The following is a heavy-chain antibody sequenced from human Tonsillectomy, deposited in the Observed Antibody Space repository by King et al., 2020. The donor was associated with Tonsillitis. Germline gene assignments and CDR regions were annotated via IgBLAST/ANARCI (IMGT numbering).Heavy chain of an antibody. D-gene: IGHD6-6*01. CDR2: IKSNPAGGTT. V-gene: IGHV3-15*01. Sequence: VQLVESGGDLIKPGGSLRLSCVVSGLTFRDAWMTWVRQAPGKGLEWVGRIKSNPAGGTTDFAAPVKGRFTISRDDSKRMVYLQMNSLKVEDTAVYYCVHIRDPRSLSLGSWGQGTLVTVSS. J-gene: IGHJ1*01. CDR3: VHIRDPRSLSLGS. CDR1: GLTFRDAW.